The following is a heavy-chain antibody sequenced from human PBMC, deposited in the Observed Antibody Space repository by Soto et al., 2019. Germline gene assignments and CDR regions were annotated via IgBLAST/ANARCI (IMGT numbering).Heavy chain of an antibody. J-gene: IGHJ4*02. CDR3: ATRRGAGGHFDY. Sequence: DVQLLESGGGLVQPEGALRLSCAASGFTFSSYAMGWVRQGPGKGLEWVAVVSIGGSTHYADSVRGRFTISRDNSKKTLSLQMNSLTAEDTAVYFCATRRGAGGHFDYWGQGALVTVSS. CDR1: GFTFSSYA. CDR2: VSIGGST. V-gene: IGHV3-23*01. D-gene: IGHD2-15*01.